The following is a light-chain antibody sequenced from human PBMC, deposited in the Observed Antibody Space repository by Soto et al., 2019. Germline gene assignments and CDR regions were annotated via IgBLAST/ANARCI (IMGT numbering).Light chain of an antibody. J-gene: IGKJ1*01. CDR3: QQYGSSPRT. CDR1: QSVSSSY. V-gene: IGKV3-20*01. Sequence: VWTQSKGTLSLSPGERATLSCMASQSVSSSYLAWYQQKPGQAPRLLIYGASSRATGIPDRFSGSGSGTDFTLTISRLEPEDFAVYYCQQYGSSPRTFGQGT. CDR2: GAS.